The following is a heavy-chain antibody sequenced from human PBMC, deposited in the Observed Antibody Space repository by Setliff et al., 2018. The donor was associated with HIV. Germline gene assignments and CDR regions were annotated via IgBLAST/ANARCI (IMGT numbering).Heavy chain of an antibody. Sequence: SETLSLTCTVSGGPISSAGGYFYSWIRQHPGKGLEWIGYIYYSGSTYYNPSLKSRVTISVDTSKNQFSLKLSSVTAADTAVYYCAPYNTRSGYYSMGWFDPWGQGTLVTVSS. D-gene: IGHD3-3*01. V-gene: IGHV4-31*03. CDR2: IYYSGST. CDR1: GGPISSAGGYF. CDR3: APYNTRSGYYSMGWFDP. J-gene: IGHJ5*02.